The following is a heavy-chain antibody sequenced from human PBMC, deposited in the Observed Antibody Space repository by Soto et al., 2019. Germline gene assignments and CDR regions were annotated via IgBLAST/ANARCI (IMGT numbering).Heavy chain of an antibody. V-gene: IGHV4-31*03. CDR3: ARWFHCSRSSCPFDP. CDR2: ISSTGST. Sequence: VQLQESGPGLVKPSQTLSVTCTVSGGFIRTGGYYWSWIRQPPGKALEWIGYISSTGSTYYNPSLWCRFSISVYTAKSQFSLSLSSVTAADTAVYSCARWFHCSRSSCPFDPCGQGSLFTDAS. J-gene: IGHJ5*02. D-gene: IGHD2-15*01. CDR1: GGFIRTGGYY.